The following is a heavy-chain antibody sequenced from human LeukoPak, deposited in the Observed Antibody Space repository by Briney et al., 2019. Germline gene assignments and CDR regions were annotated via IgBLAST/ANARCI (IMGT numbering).Heavy chain of an antibody. Sequence: SETLSLTCTVSGYSISSGYYWGLLRQPPGKGLEWRGSTYRGGSTYFNPSLKSRFIISVDTSKKQFFLKLGDVTAADTAVFYWASLYGFGDGYNSNFHPWGQGTLVTVSS. D-gene: IGHD5-24*01. V-gene: IGHV4-38-2*02. J-gene: IGHJ5*02. CDR1: GYSISSGYY. CDR2: TYRGGST. CDR3: ASLYGFGDGYNSNFHP.